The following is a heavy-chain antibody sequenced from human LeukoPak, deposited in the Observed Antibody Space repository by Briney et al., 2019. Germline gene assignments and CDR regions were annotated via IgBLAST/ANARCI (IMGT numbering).Heavy chain of an antibody. CDR1: GFTFSSYS. CDR2: ISSSSSYI. D-gene: IGHD3-3*01. CDR3: ARDRHDYDFWSGYLASYYYGMDV. Sequence: GGSLRLSCAASGFTFSSYSMNWVRQAPGKGLEWVSSISSSSSYIYYADSVKGRFTISRDNAKNSLYLQMNSLRAEDTAVYYCARDRHDYDFWSGYLASYYYGMDVWGQGTTVTVSS. V-gene: IGHV3-21*01. J-gene: IGHJ6*02.